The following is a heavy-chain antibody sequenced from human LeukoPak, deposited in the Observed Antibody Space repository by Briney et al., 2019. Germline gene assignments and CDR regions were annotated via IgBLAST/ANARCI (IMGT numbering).Heavy chain of an antibody. CDR1: GFTFSSNY. V-gene: IGHV3-53*05. D-gene: IGHD1-26*01. CDR2: IYSGGST. CDR3: VKSYSRIVNFDY. Sequence: GGSLRLSCAASGFTFSSNYMSWVRQAPGKGLEWVSVIYSGGSTYYADSVKGRFTISRDNSKNTLYLQMNSLRAEDTAVYYCVKSYSRIVNFDYWGQGTLVTVSS. J-gene: IGHJ4*02.